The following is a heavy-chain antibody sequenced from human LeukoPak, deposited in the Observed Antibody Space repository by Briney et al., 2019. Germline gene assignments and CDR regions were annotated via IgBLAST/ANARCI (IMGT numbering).Heavy chain of an antibody. CDR3: ARLSQTPDYYSNGGYYYLGY. V-gene: IGHV1-18*01. CDR1: GYTFTSYG. D-gene: IGHD3-22*01. CDR2: ISAYNGNI. J-gene: IGHJ4*02. Sequence: ASVKVSCKASGYTFTSYGISWVRQAPGQELEWMGWISAYNGNINYAQKLQGRVTMTTDTSTSTAYMELSSLRSEDTAVYYCARLSQTPDYYSNGGYYYLGYWGQGTPVTVSS.